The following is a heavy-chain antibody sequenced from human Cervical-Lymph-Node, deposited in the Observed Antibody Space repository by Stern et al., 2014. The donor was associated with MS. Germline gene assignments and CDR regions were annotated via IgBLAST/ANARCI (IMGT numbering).Heavy chain of an antibody. Sequence: VQLVESGAGVKKPGSSVTVSCKASGGTFSSYAISWVRQAPGQGLEWMGGIIPIFGTPNYAQKMQREVTITADASTNTASTELRSLRSEDTAVYYCARGELKEGLVRGMDVWGQGTTVTVSS. CDR3: ARGELKEGLVRGMDV. V-gene: IGHV1-69*01. CDR1: GGTFSSYA. J-gene: IGHJ6*02. D-gene: IGHD1-26*01. CDR2: IIPIFGTP.